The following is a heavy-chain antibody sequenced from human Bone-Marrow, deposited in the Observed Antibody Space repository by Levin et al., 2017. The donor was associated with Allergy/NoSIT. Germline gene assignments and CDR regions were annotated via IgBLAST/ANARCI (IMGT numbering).Heavy chain of an antibody. CDR3: AKGPRYCSSTSCYPYYYYYYYMDV. J-gene: IGHJ6*03. V-gene: IGHV3-30*18. CDR2: ISYDGSNK. CDR1: GFTFSSYG. Sequence: LGESLKISCAASGFTFSSYGMHWVRQAPGKGLEWVAVISYDGSNKYYADSVKGRFTISRDNSKNTLYLQMNSLRAEDTAVYYCAKGPRYCSSTSCYPYYYYYYYMDVWGKGTTVTVSS. D-gene: IGHD2-2*01.